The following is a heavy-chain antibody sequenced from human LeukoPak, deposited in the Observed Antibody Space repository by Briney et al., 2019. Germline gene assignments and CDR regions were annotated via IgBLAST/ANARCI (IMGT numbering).Heavy chain of an antibody. J-gene: IGHJ4*02. D-gene: IGHD6-13*01. CDR2: IWYDGSNK. CDR1: GFTFSSYG. CDR3: AKATLSSYFFDY. V-gene: IGHV3-30*02. Sequence: GGSLRLSCAASGFTFSSYGMHWVRQAPGKGLEWVAFIWYDGSNKYYADSVRGRFTISRDNSKNTLYLQMNSLRAEDTAVYYCAKATLSSYFFDYWGQGTLVTVSS.